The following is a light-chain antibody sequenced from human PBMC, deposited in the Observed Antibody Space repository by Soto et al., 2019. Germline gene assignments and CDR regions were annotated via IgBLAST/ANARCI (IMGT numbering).Light chain of an antibody. CDR3: AAWDDSLNGPL. Sequence: QSVLTQPPSASGTPGQRVTISCSGSSSNIGSNTVNWYQQLPGTAPKLLIYSNNQRPSGVPDRFSGSESGTSASLAISGLQSEDEADYYCAAWDDSLNGPLFGTGTKLTVL. CDR1: SSNIGSNT. CDR2: SNN. J-gene: IGLJ1*01. V-gene: IGLV1-44*01.